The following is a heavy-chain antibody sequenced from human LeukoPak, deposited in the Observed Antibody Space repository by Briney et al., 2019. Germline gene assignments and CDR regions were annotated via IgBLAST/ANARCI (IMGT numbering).Heavy chain of an antibody. V-gene: IGHV1-2*02. J-gene: IGHJ6*02. CDR1: GYTFTGYY. CDR2: INPNSGGT. CDR3: AHWSGPKYYDYYGMDV. D-gene: IGHD2-8*02. Sequence: ASVKVSCKASGYTFTGYYMHWVRQAPGQGLEWMGWINPNSGGTNYAQKFQGRVTMTRDTSISTAYMELSRLRSDDTAVYYCAHWSGPKYYDYYGMDVWGQGTTVTVSS.